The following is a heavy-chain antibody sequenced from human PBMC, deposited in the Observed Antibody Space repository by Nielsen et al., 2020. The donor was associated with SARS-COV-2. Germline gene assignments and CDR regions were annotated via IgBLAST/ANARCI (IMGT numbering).Heavy chain of an antibody. D-gene: IGHD6-13*01. V-gene: IGHV3-64D*09. CDR1: GFTFSNYA. Sequence: GGSLRLSCSASGFTFSNYAMSWVRQAPGKGLEYVSGISSNGGRTYYADSVKGRLTISRDNSKNTLYLQMSSLRAEDTAVYYCAKDKRVGSSWTLGLDYWGQGALVTVSS. CDR3: AKDKRVGSSWTLGLDY. CDR2: ISSNGGRT. J-gene: IGHJ4*02.